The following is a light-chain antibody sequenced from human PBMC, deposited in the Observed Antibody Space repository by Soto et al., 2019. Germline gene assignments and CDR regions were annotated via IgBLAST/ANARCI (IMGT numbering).Light chain of an antibody. V-gene: IGLV2-23*01. Sequence: QSALTQPASVSGSPGQSITISCTGSSSDVGSYNLVSWYQQHPGKAPKIIIYEASERPSGVSNRFSGSKSGSTASLTISGLQAEDEADYYCCSYAGTSTLIFGGGTQLTVL. CDR3: CSYAGTSTLI. CDR1: SSDVGSYNL. J-gene: IGLJ2*01. CDR2: EAS.